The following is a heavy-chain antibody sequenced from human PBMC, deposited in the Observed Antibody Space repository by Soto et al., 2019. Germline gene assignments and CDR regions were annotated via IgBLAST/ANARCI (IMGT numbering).Heavy chain of an antibody. Sequence: PGGSLRLSCAASGFTFSSYAMSWVRQAPGKWLEWVSAISGSGGSTYYADSVKGRFTISRDNSKNALYLQMNSLRAEDTAVYYCAKGLTSGYSYGSDYWGQGXLVTVHS. CDR1: GFTFSSYA. CDR3: AKGLTSGYSYGSDY. J-gene: IGHJ4*02. V-gene: IGHV3-23*01. CDR2: ISGSGGST. D-gene: IGHD5-18*01.